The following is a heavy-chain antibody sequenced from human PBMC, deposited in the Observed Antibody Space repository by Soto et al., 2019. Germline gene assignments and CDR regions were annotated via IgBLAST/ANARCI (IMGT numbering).Heavy chain of an antibody. CDR2: INPKSGGT. CDR1: GYSFTDYH. Sequence: ASVKVSCKASGYSFTDYHIHWVRQAPGQGLEWLGRINPKSGGTSTAQKFQGWVTTTTDTSISTASMELTRLTSDDTAIYYCARGDSTDCSNGVCSFFYNHDMDVWGQGTTVTVSS. J-gene: IGHJ6*02. D-gene: IGHD2-8*01. CDR3: ARGDSTDCSNGVCSFFYNHDMDV. V-gene: IGHV1-2*04.